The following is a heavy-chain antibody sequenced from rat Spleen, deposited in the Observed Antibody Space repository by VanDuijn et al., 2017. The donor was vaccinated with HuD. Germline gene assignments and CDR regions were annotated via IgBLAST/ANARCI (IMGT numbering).Heavy chain of an antibody. CDR3: TIHPRY. CDR2: MTYNGDT. J-gene: IGHJ2*01. CDR1: GFSLTSNS. D-gene: IGHD3-1*01. V-gene: IGHV2-63*01. Sequence: QVQLKESGPGLVQPSQTLSLTCTVSGFSLTSNSVNWVRQPPGKGLEWMGRMTYNGDTSYNSALKSRLSISRDTSKNQVLLKMNSLQTDDTGTYYCTIHPRYWGQGVMVTVSS.